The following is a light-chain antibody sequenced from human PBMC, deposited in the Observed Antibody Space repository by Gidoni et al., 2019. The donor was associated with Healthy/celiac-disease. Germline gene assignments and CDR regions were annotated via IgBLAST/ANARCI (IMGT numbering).Light chain of an antibody. CDR3: QQYNNWPPSWT. Sequence: EIVMTQSPATLSVSPGERATLSCRASQSVSSNLAWYQQKPGQAPRLLIYGASTRATGIPARFSGSVSGTEFTLTISSLQYEDFAVYYCQQYNNWPPSWTFGQGTKVEIK. CDR2: GAS. V-gene: IGKV3-15*01. CDR1: QSVSSN. J-gene: IGKJ1*01.